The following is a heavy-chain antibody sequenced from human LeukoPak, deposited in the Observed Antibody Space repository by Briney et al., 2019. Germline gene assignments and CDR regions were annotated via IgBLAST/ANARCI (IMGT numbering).Heavy chain of an antibody. D-gene: IGHD4-11*01. CDR3: ARGEGNYAINFDY. V-gene: IGHV3-33*01. CDR1: GFTFSSYG. CDR2: IWYDGSNK. Sequence: SGGSLRLSCAASGFTFSSYGMHWVRQAPGKGLEWVAVIWYDGSNKYYADSVKGRFTISRDNSKNTLYLQMNSLRAEDTAVYYCARGEGNYAINFDYWGQGTLVTVSS. J-gene: IGHJ4*02.